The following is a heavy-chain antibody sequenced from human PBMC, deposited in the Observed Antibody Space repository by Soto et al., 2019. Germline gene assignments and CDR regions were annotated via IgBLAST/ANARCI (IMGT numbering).Heavy chain of an antibody. D-gene: IGHD3-22*01. CDR2: IYYSGST. CDR1: GGSISSGGYS. CDR3: ARGGLDYYDSSGYYTIDY. J-gene: IGHJ4*02. Sequence: PSETLSLTCTVSGGSISSGGYSWSWIRQHPGEGLEWIGYIYYSGSTNYNPSLKSRVTISVDTSKNQFSLKLSSVTAADTAVYYCARGGLDYYDSSGYYTIDYWGQGTLVTVSS. V-gene: IGHV4-61*08.